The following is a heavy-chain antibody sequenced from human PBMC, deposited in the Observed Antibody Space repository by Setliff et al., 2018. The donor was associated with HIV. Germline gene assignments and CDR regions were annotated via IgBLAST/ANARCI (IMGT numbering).Heavy chain of an antibody. CDR1: GGSITSGGYY. D-gene: IGHD5-12*01. J-gene: IGHJ3*02. CDR2: IYYSGNT. V-gene: IGHV4-31*03. CDR3: ARDGYNYYAFDI. Sequence: PSETLSLTCSVSGGSITSGGYYWSWIRQHPGKDLEWIGYIYYSGNTYYNPSLKSRVTISVDTSKNQFSLKLSSVTAADTAVYYCARDGYNYYAFDIWGQGTMVTVSS.